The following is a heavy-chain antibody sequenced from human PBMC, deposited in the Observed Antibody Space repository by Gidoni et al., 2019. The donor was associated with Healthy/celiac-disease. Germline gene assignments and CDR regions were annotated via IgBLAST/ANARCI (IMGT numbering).Heavy chain of an antibody. CDR3: ARWGAVAGRDDY. D-gene: IGHD6-19*01. Sequence: EVQLVESGGGLVKPGGSLRLSCAASGFTFSSYSMNWVRQAPGKGLEWVSSISSSSSYIYYADSVKGRFTISRDNAKNSLYLQMNSLRAEDTAVYYCARWGAVAGRDDYWGQGTLVTVSS. J-gene: IGHJ4*02. CDR1: GFTFSSYS. CDR2: ISSSSSYI. V-gene: IGHV3-21*01.